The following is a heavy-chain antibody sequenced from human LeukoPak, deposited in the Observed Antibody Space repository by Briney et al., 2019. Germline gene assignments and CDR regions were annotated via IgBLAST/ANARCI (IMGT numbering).Heavy chain of an antibody. CDR2: IYSGGST. CDR3: ARGSGYDSYYFDY. D-gene: IGHD5-12*01. V-gene: IGHV3-53*04. CDR1: GFTFPSYA. J-gene: IGHJ4*02. Sequence: GGSLRLSCAASGFTFPSYAMSWVRQAPGKGLEWVSVIYSGGSTYYADSVKGRFTISRHNSKNTLYLQMNSLRAEDTAVYYCARGSGYDSYYFDYWGQGTLVTVSS.